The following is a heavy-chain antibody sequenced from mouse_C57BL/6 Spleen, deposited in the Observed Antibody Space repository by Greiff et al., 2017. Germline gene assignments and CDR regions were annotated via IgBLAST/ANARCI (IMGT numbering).Heavy chain of an antibody. CDR2: INPNYGTT. CDR3: AREDYGSSPYYFDY. V-gene: IGHV1-39*01. CDR1: GYSFTDYN. D-gene: IGHD1-1*01. J-gene: IGHJ2*01. Sequence: VHVKQSGPELVKPGASVKISCKASGYSFTDYNMNWVKQSNGKSLEWIGVINPNYGTTSYNQKFKGKATLTVDQSSSTAYMQLNSLTSEDSAVYYCAREDYGSSPYYFDYWGQGTTLTVSS.